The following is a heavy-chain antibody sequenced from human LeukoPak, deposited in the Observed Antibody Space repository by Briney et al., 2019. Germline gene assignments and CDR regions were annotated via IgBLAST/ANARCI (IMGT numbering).Heavy chain of an antibody. V-gene: IGHV4-30-4*01. D-gene: IGHD3-22*01. CDR2: IYYSGGT. J-gene: IGHJ4*02. CDR1: GGSISSGDYY. Sequence: SQTLSLTCTVSGGSISSGDYYWSWIRQPPGKGLEWIGYIYYSGGTYYNPSLKSRVTISVDTSKNQFSLKLSSVTAADTAVYYCARDYYDSSGYSPDEPYFDYWGQGTLVTVSS. CDR3: ARDYYDSSGYSPDEPYFDY.